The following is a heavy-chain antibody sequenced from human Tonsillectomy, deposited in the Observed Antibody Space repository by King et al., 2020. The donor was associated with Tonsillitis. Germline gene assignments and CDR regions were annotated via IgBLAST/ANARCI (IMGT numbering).Heavy chain of an antibody. CDR2: INPNSGGT. CDR3: GRVGAYGSGSYLVY. J-gene: IGHJ4*02. CDR1: GYTFTGYY. D-gene: IGHD3-10*01. V-gene: IGHV1-2*02. Sequence: QLVQSGAEVKKPGASVKVSCKASGYTFTGYYIHWVRQAPGQGLEWMGWINPNSGGTNYAQSFQGRVTVTRDTSISTAYMDLGRLRSDDTAVYYCGRVGAYGSGSYLVYWGQGTLVTVSS.